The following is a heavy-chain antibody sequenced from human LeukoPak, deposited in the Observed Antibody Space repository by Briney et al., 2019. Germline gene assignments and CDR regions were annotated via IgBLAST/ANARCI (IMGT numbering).Heavy chain of an antibody. CDR1: GGSISTFS. Sequence: SETLSLTRTVSGGSISTFSWTWIRQPAGKGLEWVGRVYSSGNTNYNPSLKSRVTMSVDTSKNHFSLKLTSVTAADTAVYYCAALYGDQNVNADYWGQGTLVTVSS. V-gene: IGHV4-4*07. CDR3: AALYGDQNVNADY. CDR2: VYSSGNT. D-gene: IGHD4-17*01. J-gene: IGHJ4*02.